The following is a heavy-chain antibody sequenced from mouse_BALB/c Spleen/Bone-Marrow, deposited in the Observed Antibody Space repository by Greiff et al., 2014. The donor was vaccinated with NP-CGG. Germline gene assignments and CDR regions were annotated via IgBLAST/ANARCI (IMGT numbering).Heavy chain of an antibody. J-gene: IGHJ4*01. CDR1: GYTFTSYW. CDR3: TRQYGNYYAMDY. V-gene: IGHV1S126*01. D-gene: IGHD2-10*02. Sequence: QVQLQQSGAELVRPGASVKVSCKASGYTFTSYWINWVKQRPGQGLEWIGNIYPSDSYTNNNQNFKDKATLTVDKSSGTAYMQLSSPTSEDSAVYYCTRQYGNYYAMDYWGRGTSVTVSS. CDR2: IYPSDSYT.